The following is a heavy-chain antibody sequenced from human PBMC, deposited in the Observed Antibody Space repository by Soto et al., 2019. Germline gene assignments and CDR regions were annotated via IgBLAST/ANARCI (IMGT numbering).Heavy chain of an antibody. CDR2: ISGSGGST. CDR1: GFTFSSYA. CDR3: ARDRYYDFWSGYGYYGMDV. Sequence: PGGSLRLSCAASGFTFSSYAMSWVRQAPGKGLEWVSAISGSGGSTHYADSVKGRFTISRDNAKNSLYLQMNSLRAEDTAVYYCARDRYYDFWSGYGYYGMDVWGQGTTVTVSS. V-gene: IGHV3-23*01. J-gene: IGHJ6*02. D-gene: IGHD3-3*01.